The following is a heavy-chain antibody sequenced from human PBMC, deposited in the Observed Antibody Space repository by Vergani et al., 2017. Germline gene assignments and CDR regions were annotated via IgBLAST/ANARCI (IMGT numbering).Heavy chain of an antibody. CDR3: AKHTGKYYVEY. CDR1: GFTLNNYA. V-gene: IGHV3-23*01. CDR2: ISDIGGGT. D-gene: IGHD3-10*01. Sequence: EVQLLESGGGLVQPGGSLRLSCVASGFTLNNYAMSWVRQAPGKGLEWVSLISDIGGGTFYADSVKGRFTISRDNSKHTLYLQKDSLRAEDTAVYYCAKHTGKYYVEYWGEGTLVSV. J-gene: IGHJ4*02.